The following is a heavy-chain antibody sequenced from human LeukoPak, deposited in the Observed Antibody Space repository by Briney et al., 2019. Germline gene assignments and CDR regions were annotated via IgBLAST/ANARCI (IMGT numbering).Heavy chain of an antibody. CDR3: ARDQSDYYGSGSYSEGSY. V-gene: IGHV3-48*02. CDR1: GFTFSIYS. J-gene: IGHJ4*02. D-gene: IGHD3-10*01. Sequence: GGSLRLSCAASGFTFSIYSMKWVRQAPGKGLEWVSYISSSSGTIYYADSVKGRFTISRDNAKNSLYLQMNGLRDEDTAVYYCARDQSDYYGSGSYSEGSYWGQGTLVTVSS. CDR2: ISSSSGTI.